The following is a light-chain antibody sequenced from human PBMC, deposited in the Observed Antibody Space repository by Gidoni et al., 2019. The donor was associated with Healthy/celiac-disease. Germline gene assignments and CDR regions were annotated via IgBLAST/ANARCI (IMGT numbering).Light chain of an antibody. CDR2: DAS. CDR3: QQYDNHATT. CDR1: QDISNY. V-gene: IGKV1-33*01. J-gene: IGKJ4*01. Sequence: FQLTQSPSSLSASVGDRVTLPCQASQDISNYLNWYQQKPGKAPKLLIYDASNLETGVPSRFSGSGSGTDFTFTISSLQPEDIATYYCQQYDNHATTFXGXTKVEIK.